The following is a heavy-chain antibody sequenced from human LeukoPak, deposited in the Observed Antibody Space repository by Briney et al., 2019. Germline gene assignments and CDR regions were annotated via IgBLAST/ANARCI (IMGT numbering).Heavy chain of an antibody. CDR3: ARARSGWTSDAFDI. D-gene: IGHD6-19*01. Sequence: ASVTVSCKASGYTFTSYAMNWVRQAPGQGLEWMGWINTNTGSPTYAQGFTGRFVFSLDTSVSTAYLQISSLKAEDTAVYYCARARSGWTSDAFDIWGQGTMVTVSS. CDR2: INTNTGSP. J-gene: IGHJ3*02. V-gene: IGHV7-4-1*02. CDR1: GYTFTSYA.